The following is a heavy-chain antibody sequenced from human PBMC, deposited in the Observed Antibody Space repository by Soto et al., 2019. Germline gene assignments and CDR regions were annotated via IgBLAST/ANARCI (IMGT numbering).Heavy chain of an antibody. J-gene: IGHJ6*02. CDR1: GYTFSNYW. D-gene: IGHD5-12*01. CDR3: ARGSVYDLPTTYYYYYGMDV. V-gene: IGHV5-51*01. Sequence: GDSLKISCRASGYTFSNYWIGWVRQMPGKGLEWMGIIYPGDSDTRYSPSFQGQVTISADKSISTAYLQWSSLKASDTAMYYCARGSVYDLPTTYYYYYGMDVWGQATTVTVSS. CDR2: IYPGDSDT.